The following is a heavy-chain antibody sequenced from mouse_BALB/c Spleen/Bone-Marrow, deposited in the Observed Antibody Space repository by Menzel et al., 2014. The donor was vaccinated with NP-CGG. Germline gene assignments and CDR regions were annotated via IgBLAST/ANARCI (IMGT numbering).Heavy chain of an antibody. D-gene: IGHD1-1*01. J-gene: IGHJ2*01. CDR3: ARLYYYGNFDY. CDR2: INPDSSTI. CDR1: GFDFSRYW. Sequence: VQLKQSGGGLVQPGGSLKLSCAASGFDFSRYWLSWVRQAPGKGLEWIGEINPDSSTINYTPSLKDKFIISRDNAKNTLYLQMSKVRSEDTALYYCARLYYYGNFDYWGQATTLTVSS. V-gene: IGHV4-1*02.